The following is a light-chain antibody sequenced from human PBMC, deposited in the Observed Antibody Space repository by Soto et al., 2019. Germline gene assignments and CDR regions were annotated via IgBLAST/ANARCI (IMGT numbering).Light chain of an antibody. J-gene: IGLJ3*02. Sequence: QLVLAQSPSASPSPGGSVRLTCPLSSGHTTYVIAWHQQQAEKAPRYLMKVNSDGSYIKGDGIPDRFSGSSSGAERYLTIPSLQSEDEGDYYCQTGGTDIRAFGGGTKLTVL. CDR1: SGHTTYV. CDR3: QTGGTDIRA. V-gene: IGLV4-69*01. CDR2: VNSDGSY.